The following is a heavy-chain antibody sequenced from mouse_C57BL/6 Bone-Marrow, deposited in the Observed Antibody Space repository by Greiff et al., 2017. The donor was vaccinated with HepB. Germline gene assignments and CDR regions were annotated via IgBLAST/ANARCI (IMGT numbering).Heavy chain of an antibody. V-gene: IGHV1-82*01. CDR2: IYPGDGDT. Sequence: QVQLKESGPELVKPGASVKISCKASGYSFSSSWMNWVKQRPGKGLEWIGRIYPGDGDTNYNGKFKGKATMTADKSSSTAYMQISSLPSEDSAIYFCARAITTVVATDYWGQGTTLTVSS. D-gene: IGHD1-1*01. CDR3: ARAITTVVATDY. CDR1: GYSFSSSW. J-gene: IGHJ2*01.